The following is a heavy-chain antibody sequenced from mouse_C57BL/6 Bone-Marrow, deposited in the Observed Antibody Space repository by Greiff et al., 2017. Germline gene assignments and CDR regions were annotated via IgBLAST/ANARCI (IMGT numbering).Heavy chain of an antibody. D-gene: IGHD1-1*01. CDR2: INPNNGGT. J-gene: IGHJ4*01. CDR3: ARFTTVVAEDWYYAMDY. V-gene: IGHV1-22*01. Sequence: VQLQQSGPELVKPGASVKMSCKASGYTFTDYNMHWVKQSHGKSLEWIGYINPNNGGTSYNQKFKGKATLTVNKSSSTAYMELRSLTSEDSAVYYCARFTTVVAEDWYYAMDYWGQGTSVTVSS. CDR1: GYTFTDYN.